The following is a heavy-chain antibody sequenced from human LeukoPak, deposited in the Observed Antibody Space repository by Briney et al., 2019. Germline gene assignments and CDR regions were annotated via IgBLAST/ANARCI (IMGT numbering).Heavy chain of an antibody. CDR2: IHYSGST. CDR1: GGSISSGSYY. J-gene: IGHJ5*02. Sequence: SETLSLTCSVSGGSISSGSYYRGWIHQPPGKGLEWIGIIHYSGSTYYNPSLKSRVTISVDTSKNQFSLNLNSVTAADTAVYYCARGFQTAALYSFDPWGQGTLVTVSS. D-gene: IGHD6-13*01. V-gene: IGHV4-39*07. CDR3: ARGFQTAALYSFDP.